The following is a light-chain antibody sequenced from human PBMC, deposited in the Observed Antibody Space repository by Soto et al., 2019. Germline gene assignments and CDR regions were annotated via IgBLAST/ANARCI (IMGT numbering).Light chain of an antibody. J-gene: IGKJ3*01. V-gene: IGKV3-15*01. CDR1: QSISSN. Sequence: EIVMTQSPATLSVSPGERDTLSCRASQSISSNLAWYQQKPGQAPRLLIYGASTRATGIPATFSGSGSGTEFTLTISSLRSEDFAVYYCQQYNNWPFTCGPGTKVDIK. CDR3: QQYNNWPFT. CDR2: GAS.